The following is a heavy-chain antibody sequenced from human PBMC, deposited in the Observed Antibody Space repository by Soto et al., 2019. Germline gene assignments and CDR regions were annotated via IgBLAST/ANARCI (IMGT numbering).Heavy chain of an antibody. J-gene: IGHJ6*02. V-gene: IGHV3-30*18. CDR2: ISYDGSNK. Sequence: GGSLRLSCAASGFTFSSYAMHWVRQAPGKGLEWVAVISYDGSNKYYADSVKGRFTISRDNSKNTLYLQMNSLRAEDTAVYYCAKNYYDSSGYYDYYYGMDVWGQGTTVTVSS. D-gene: IGHD3-22*01. CDR1: GFTFSSYA. CDR3: AKNYYDSSGYYDYYYGMDV.